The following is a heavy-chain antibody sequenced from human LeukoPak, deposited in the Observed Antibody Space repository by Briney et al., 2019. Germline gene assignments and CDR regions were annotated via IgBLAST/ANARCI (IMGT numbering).Heavy chain of an antibody. D-gene: IGHD6-13*01. CDR2: ISGSGDST. CDR3: AKTRPLDSSSWSHGDY. CDR1: GFTFSILA. V-gene: IGHV3-23*01. J-gene: IGHJ4*02. Sequence: GGSLRLSCAASGFTFSILAMNWVRQAPGKGLEWVSAISGSGDSTYYGDSVKGRFTISRDNSKNTLYLQMNSLRAEDTAVYYCAKTRPLDSSSWSHGDYWGQGTLVTVSS.